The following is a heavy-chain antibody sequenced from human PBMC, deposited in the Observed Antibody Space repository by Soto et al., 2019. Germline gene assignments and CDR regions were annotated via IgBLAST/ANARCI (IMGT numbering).Heavy chain of an antibody. V-gene: IGHV5-51*01. J-gene: IGHJ4*02. CDR3: ARDHFSGTTCYEFDY. Sequence: GESLKISCKGSGYRFNNYWIGWVRQMPGKGLEWMGIIYPGDSDTRYSPSFQGQVTISADKSINTAYLQWSSLKASDTVMYYCARDHFSGTTCYEFDYWGQGTQVTVSS. CDR2: IYPGDSDT. CDR1: GYRFNNYW. D-gene: IGHD2-2*01.